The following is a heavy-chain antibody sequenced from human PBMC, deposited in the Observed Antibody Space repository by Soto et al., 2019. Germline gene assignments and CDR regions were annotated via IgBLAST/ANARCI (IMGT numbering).Heavy chain of an antibody. Sequence: PGGSLRLSCAASGFTFSSFDMHWVRQAPGKGLEWVATMSYDGSNKYYADSVKGRFTISRDNSKNTLYLQLHSLRAEDTAVYYCAKDSSGYTSMVYYFDQWGQGTLVTVSS. CDR2: MSYDGSNK. J-gene: IGHJ4*02. V-gene: IGHV3-30*18. D-gene: IGHD5-18*01. CDR1: GFTFSSFD. CDR3: AKDSSGYTSMVYYFDQ.